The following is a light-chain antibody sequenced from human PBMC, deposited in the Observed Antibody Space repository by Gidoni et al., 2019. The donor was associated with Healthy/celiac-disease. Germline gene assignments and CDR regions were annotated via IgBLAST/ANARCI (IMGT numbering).Light chain of an antibody. J-gene: IGLJ2*01. CDR1: SSDVGSYNL. V-gene: IGLV2-23*01. Sequence: QSALTQPASVSGSPGQSITISCTGTSSDVGSYNLVSWYQQHPGKAPKLMIYEGSKRPSGGYKRFSGSKSGNKASLTISGLQAEEGADYYCCSYAGSSTSEGFGGGTKLTVL. CDR3: CSYAGSSTSEG. CDR2: EGS.